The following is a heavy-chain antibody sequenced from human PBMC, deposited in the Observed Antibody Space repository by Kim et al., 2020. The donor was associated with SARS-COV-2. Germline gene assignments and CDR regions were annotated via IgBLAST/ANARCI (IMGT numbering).Heavy chain of an antibody. J-gene: IGHJ4*02. CDR1: GFTFSSYA. V-gene: IGHV3-30-3*01. Sequence: GGSLRLSCAASGFTFSSYAMHWVRQAPGKGLEWVAVISYDGSNKYYADSVKGRFTISRDNSKNTLYLQMNSLRAEDTAVYYCARGWGGNYTYFDYWGQG. D-gene: IGHD3-3*01. CDR3: ARGWGGNYTYFDY. CDR2: ISYDGSNK.